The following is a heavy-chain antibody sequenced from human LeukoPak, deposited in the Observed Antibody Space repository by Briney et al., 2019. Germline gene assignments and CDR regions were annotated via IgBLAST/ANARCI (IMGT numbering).Heavy chain of an antibody. Sequence: GASVKVSCKASGYTFTSYGISWLRQAPGQGLEWMGWISTYNGHTNYAQKLQGRVTMTTDTSTSTAYMELRNLRSDDTAAYYCARGGRWELPRPYAFDIWGQGIMVTVSS. CDR1: GYTFTSYG. V-gene: IGHV1-18*01. CDR2: ISTYNGHT. D-gene: IGHD1-26*01. J-gene: IGHJ3*02. CDR3: ARGGRWELPRPYAFDI.